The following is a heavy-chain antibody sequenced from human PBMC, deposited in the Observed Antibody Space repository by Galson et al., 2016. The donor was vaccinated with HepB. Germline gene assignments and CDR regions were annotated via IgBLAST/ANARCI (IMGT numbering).Heavy chain of an antibody. Sequence: SLRLSCAASGFTFSSYAMHWVRQAPGKGLESVSAISSNGGYTYYADSVKDRFTISRDNSKNTLYLQMSSLRAEDTAVYYCVRDRRAARLFYWGQGTLVTVSS. CDR1: GFTFSSYA. CDR2: ISSNGGYT. V-gene: IGHV3-64D*09. CDR3: VRDRRAARLFY. D-gene: IGHD6-6*01. J-gene: IGHJ4*02.